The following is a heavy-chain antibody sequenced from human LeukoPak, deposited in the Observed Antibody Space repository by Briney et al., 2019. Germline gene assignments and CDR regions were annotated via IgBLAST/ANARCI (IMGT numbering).Heavy chain of an antibody. Sequence: PGGSPRLSCAASGFTFSSYWMHWVRQAPGKGLVWVSRINSDGSSTSYADSVKGRFTISRDNAKNTLYLQMNNLRAGDTAVYYCSSGNSHAFDIWGQGTMVTVSS. D-gene: IGHD4-23*01. J-gene: IGHJ3*02. CDR1: GFTFSSYW. CDR2: INSDGSST. CDR3: SSGNSHAFDI. V-gene: IGHV3-74*01.